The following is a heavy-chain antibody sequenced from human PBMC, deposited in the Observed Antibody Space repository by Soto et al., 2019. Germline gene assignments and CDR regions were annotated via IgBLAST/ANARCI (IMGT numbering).Heavy chain of an antibody. CDR2: IYYSGST. J-gene: IGHJ4*02. Sequence: SETLSLTCTVSGASVSSTGFYRSWIRLTPGKGLEWIGYIYYSGSTIYNPSLKSRVTISVDTSKNHFSLRLSSVTAADTAIYYCARINWNGSSWYYFDSWGLGTLVTVSS. CDR3: ARINWNGSSWYYFDS. D-gene: IGHD6-13*01. V-gene: IGHV4-61*08. CDR1: GASVSSTGFY.